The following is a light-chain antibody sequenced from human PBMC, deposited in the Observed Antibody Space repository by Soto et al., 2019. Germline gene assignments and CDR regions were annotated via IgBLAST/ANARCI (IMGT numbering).Light chain of an antibody. CDR3: QQYNNWPSWT. CDR2: GAA. J-gene: IGKJ1*01. Sequence: EIVVAQSPATLCVSPGESSTLSCRASQSVNTNVAWYQQKPGHAPTLLVHGAATRATGIPARFSGSGSGTEFTLTISSLQSEDFAVYYCQQYNNWPSWTFGQGTKVDIK. V-gene: IGKV3D-15*01. CDR1: QSVNTN.